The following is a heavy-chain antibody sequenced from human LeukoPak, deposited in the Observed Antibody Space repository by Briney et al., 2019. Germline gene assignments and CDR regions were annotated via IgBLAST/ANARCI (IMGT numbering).Heavy chain of an antibody. Sequence: SETLSLTCTVSGGSISNSSYYWGWIRQPPGKGLEWIASIDYSGSSYYSSSLKSRVTISVDTSKNQFSLKLSSVTAADTAVYYCARHGSFIGTYYFDYWGQGTLVTVSS. J-gene: IGHJ4*02. CDR3: ARHGSFIGTYYFDY. D-gene: IGHD1-26*01. CDR2: IDYSGSS. CDR1: GGSISNSSYY. V-gene: IGHV4-39*01.